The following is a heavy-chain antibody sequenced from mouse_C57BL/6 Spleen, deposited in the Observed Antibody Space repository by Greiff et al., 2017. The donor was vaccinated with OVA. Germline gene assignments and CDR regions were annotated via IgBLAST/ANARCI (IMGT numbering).Heavy chain of an antibody. CDR1: GYTFTSYW. CDR2: IHPNSGST. V-gene: IGHV1-64*01. J-gene: IGHJ2*01. D-gene: IGHD1-1*01. CDR3: ARRGGSSFSDD. Sequence: QVQLKQPGAELVKPGASVKLSCKASGYTFTSYWMHWVKQRPGQGLEWIGMIHPNSGSTNYNEKFKSKATLTVDKSSSTAYMQLSSLTSEDSAVYYCARRGGSSFSDDWGQGTTLTVSS.